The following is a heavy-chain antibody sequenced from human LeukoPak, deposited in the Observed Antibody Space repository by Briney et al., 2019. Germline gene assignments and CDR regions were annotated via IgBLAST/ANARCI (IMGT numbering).Heavy chain of an antibody. CDR3: ARAGSAWYTPDY. D-gene: IGHD6-13*01. Sequence: GGSLRLSCAASGFTFSTYYMNWIRQAPGKGLEWVSYISSSGSPIYYADSVKGRFTISRDNAENSLYLQMNSLRVEDTAVYYCARAGSAWYTPDYWGQGTLVTVSS. CDR2: ISSSGSPI. V-gene: IGHV3-11*04. J-gene: IGHJ4*02. CDR1: GFTFSTYY.